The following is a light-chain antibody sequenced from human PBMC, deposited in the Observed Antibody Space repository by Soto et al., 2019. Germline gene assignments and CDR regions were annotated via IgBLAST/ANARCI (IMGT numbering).Light chain of an antibody. J-gene: IGKJ4*01. Sequence: DIQMTQSPSTLSASVGDRVTITCRASQSISSWLAWYQQKPGKAPKLLIPKASSLESGVPSRFSGSGSGTEFTLTISSLQPDDFATYYCQQYDSFSLTFGGGTKVEIK. V-gene: IGKV1-5*03. CDR1: QSISSW. CDR3: QQYDSFSLT. CDR2: KAS.